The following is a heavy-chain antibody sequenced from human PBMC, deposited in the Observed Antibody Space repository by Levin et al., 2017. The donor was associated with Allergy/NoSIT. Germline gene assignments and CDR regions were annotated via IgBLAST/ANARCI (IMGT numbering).Heavy chain of an antibody. D-gene: IGHD3-22*01. V-gene: IGHV4-59*01. CDR2: IYYNGNT. CDR1: GGSISNNY. J-gene: IGHJ4*02. CDR3: ARGYYDSSGYSSPFDY. Sequence: SQTLSLTCTVSGGSISNNYWSWIRRPPGKGLEWIGHIYYNGNTNYNPSLKSRVAISVDTSNNQFSLKLNSVTAADTAVYFCARGYYDSSGYSSPFDYWGQGILVTVSS.